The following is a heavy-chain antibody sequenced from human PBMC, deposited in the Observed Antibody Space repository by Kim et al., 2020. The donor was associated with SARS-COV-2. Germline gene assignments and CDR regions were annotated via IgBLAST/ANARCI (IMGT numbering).Heavy chain of an antibody. CDR1: GYTFTGYY. D-gene: IGHD6-19*01. Sequence: ASVKVSCKASGYTFTGYYMHWVRQAPGQGLEWMGWINPNSGGTNYAQKFQGRVTMTRDTSISTAYMELSRLRSDDTAVYYCARLYGFGFGGSGWYYFDYWGQGTLVTVSS. CDR2: INPNSGGT. CDR3: ARLYGFGFGGSGWYYFDY. V-gene: IGHV1-2*02. J-gene: IGHJ4*02.